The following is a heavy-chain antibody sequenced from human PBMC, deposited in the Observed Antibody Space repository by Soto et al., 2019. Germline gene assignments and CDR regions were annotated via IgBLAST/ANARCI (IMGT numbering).Heavy chain of an antibody. CDR1: GFTFSSYA. Sequence: PGGSLRLSCAASGFTFSSYAISWVRQAPGKGLEWVSAISVSGGSTYYADSVKGRFTISRDNSKNTLYLQMNSLRAEDTAVYYCAKTYYYDSSGYSKRSLAFDIWGQGTMVTVSS. V-gene: IGHV3-23*01. CDR3: AKTYYYDSSGYSKRSLAFDI. CDR2: ISVSGGST. J-gene: IGHJ3*02. D-gene: IGHD3-22*01.